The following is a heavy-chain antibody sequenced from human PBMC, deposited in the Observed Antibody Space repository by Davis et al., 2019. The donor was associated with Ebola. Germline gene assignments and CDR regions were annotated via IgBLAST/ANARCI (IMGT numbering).Heavy chain of an antibody. CDR2: IVVGSGNT. CDR1: GFTFTSSA. V-gene: IGHV1-58*02. D-gene: IGHD1-14*01. J-gene: IGHJ4*01. CDR3: AASAGTVGNFDY. Sequence: AAPVKVSCKASGFTFTSSAMQWVRQARGQRLEWIGWIVVGSGNTNYAQKFQGRVTITRDMSTSTSYLDLSNVRSEDTAVYYCAASAGTVGNFDYWGQGTLVTVSS.